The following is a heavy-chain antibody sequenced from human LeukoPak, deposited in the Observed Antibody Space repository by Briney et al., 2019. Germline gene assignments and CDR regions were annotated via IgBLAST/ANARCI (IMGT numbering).Heavy chain of an antibody. J-gene: IGHJ6*02. D-gene: IGHD3-3*01. CDR1: GFSFSTSA. CDR2: MNNGPGAT. Sequence: GRSLRLSCAASGFSFSTSAMGWVRQPPGKGLEWVSAMNNGPGATFYRDSVRGRFTISRDDSKSTLYLRMNSLRAEDTGTYYCAKTHYDLLDVWGQGTTVTVSS. V-gene: IGHV3-23*01. CDR3: AKTHYDLLDV.